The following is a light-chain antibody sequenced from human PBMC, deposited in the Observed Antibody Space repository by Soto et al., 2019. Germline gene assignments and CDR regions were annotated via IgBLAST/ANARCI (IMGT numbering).Light chain of an antibody. CDR2: DNS. CDR3: QTYDTSLGGHV. Sequence: QSVLTQPPSVSGAPGQRVTISCTGSSSNIGAGYGVHWYQQLPGTAPKLLIYDNSNRPSGVPDRLSASKSGTSASLAITGLQAEDEADYYCQTYDTSLGGHVFGPGTKLTVL. CDR1: SSNIGAGYG. V-gene: IGLV1-40*01. J-gene: IGLJ1*01.